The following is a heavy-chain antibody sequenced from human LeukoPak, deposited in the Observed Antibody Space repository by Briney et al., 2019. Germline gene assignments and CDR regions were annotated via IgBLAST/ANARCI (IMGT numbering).Heavy chain of an antibody. Sequence: SQTLSLTCTVSGGSISSGDYYWSWIRQPPGKGLEWIGYIYYSGSTYYNPSLKSRATMSVDTSKNQFSLKLSSVTAADTAVYYCARAEDGYSNWFDPWGQGTLVTVSS. V-gene: IGHV4-30-4*08. CDR1: GGSISSGDYY. D-gene: IGHD5-24*01. CDR3: ARAEDGYSNWFDP. CDR2: IYYSGST. J-gene: IGHJ5*02.